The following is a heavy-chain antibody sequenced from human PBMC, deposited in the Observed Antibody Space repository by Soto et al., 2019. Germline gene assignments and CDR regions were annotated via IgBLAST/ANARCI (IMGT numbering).Heavy chain of an antibody. CDR2: IIPIFGTA. D-gene: IGHD3-22*01. CDR1: GGTFSSYA. J-gene: IGHJ4*02. CDR3: ASYYDSSGLLTPFEY. V-gene: IGHV1-69*13. Sequence: SVKVSCKASGGTFSSYAISWVRQAPGQGLEWMGGIIPIFGTANYAQKFQGRVTITADESTSTAYMELSSLRSEDTAVYYCASYYDSSGLLTPFEYWGQGTLVTVSS.